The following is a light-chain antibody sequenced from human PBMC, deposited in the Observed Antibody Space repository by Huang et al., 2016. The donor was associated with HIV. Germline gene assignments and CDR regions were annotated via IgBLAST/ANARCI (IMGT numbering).Light chain of an antibody. J-gene: IGKJ3*01. Sequence: DIRLTQSPSSLSASVGDRVTITCRASQDISTSLNWFQQKPGKAPKLLIFAASTLQSGVPSSFIGSGSGTDFTLTITSLQPEDFATYSCQQSYTTPRVTFGPGTKVDV. CDR1: QDISTS. CDR2: AAS. V-gene: IGKV1-39*01. CDR3: QQSYTTPRVT.